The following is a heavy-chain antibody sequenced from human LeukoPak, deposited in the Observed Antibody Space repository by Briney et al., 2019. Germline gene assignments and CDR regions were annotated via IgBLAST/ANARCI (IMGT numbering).Heavy chain of an antibody. CDR3: ARAPITSPFYFD. CDR1: GFAFAEHG. D-gene: IGHD2-2*01. Sequence: AGGSLRLSCTASGFAFAEHGMSWVRQVPGKGLEWVSGINWSGGSTGYADPLRGRFTISRDNAKNSLYLQMDSLRAEDTALYYCARAPITSPFYFDYGARGPWSPSPQ. V-gene: IGHV3-20*04. J-gene: IGHJ4*02. CDR2: INWSGGST.